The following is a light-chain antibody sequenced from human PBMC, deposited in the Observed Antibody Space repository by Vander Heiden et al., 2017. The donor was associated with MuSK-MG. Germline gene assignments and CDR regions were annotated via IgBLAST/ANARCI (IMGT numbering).Light chain of an antibody. CDR3: QVWDSSSDPWV. J-gene: IGLJ3*02. V-gene: IGLV3-21*02. CDR2: DDS. CDR1: NIGSNS. Sequence: SYVLTQPPSVSVAPGPTARIPGGGHNIGSNSVHWYQQKPGQVPVLVVYDDSDRPSGSPERFSGSHSGNTATLTISRAEAGDEADYYCQVWDSSSDPWVFGGGTKVTVL.